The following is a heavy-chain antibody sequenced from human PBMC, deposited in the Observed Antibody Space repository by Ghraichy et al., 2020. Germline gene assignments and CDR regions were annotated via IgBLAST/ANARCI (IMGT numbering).Heavy chain of an antibody. CDR3: ARGRGSNYYFDY. J-gene: IGHJ4*02. Sequence: SETLSLTCAVYGGSFSGYYWSWIRQPPGKGLEWIGEINHSGSTNYNPSLKSRVTISVDTSKNQFSLKLSSVTAADTAVYYCARGRGSNYYFDYWGQGTLVTVSS. V-gene: IGHV4-34*01. CDR2: INHSGST. D-gene: IGHD1-20*01. CDR1: GGSFSGYY.